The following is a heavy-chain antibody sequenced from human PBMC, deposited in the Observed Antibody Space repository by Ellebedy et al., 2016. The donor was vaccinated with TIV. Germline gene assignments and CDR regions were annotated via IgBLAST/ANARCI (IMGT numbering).Heavy chain of an antibody. J-gene: IGHJ4*02. D-gene: IGHD3-10*01. CDR3: ATIRITMVRGVLYFDY. Sequence: ASVKVSCKVSGYTLTELSMHWVRQAPGKGLEWMGGFDPEDGETIYAQKFQGRVTMTEDTSTDTAYMELSSLRSEDTAVYYCATIRITMVRGVLYFDYWGQGTLVTVSS. CDR1: GYTLTELS. V-gene: IGHV1-24*01. CDR2: FDPEDGET.